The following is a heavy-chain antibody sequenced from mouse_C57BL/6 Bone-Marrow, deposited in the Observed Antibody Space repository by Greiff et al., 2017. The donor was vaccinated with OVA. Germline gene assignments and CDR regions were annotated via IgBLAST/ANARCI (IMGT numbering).Heavy chain of an antibody. CDR3: TTLDSSGPYAFAY. V-gene: IGHV14-4*01. D-gene: IGHD3-2*02. CDR1: GFNIKDDY. CDR2: IDPENGDT. J-gene: IGHJ3*01. Sequence: VQLQQSGAELVRPGPSVKLSCTASGFNIKDDYMHWVKQRPEQGLEWIGWIDPENGDTEYASKFQGKATITADTSSNTAYLQLSSLTSEDTAVYYCTTLDSSGPYAFAYWGQGTLVTVSA.